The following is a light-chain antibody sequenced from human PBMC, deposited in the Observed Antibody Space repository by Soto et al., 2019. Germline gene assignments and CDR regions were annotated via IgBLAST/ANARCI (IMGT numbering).Light chain of an antibody. CDR2: GAS. J-gene: IGKJ1*01. V-gene: IGKV3-20*01. CDR3: QQYGDSPWT. Sequence: EIVLTQSPGTLSLSPGERATLSCRASQSVGSTYLAWYQQKPDQAPRLLIYGASSRATGIPDRFSGSGSGTDFTLTISRLEPEDFAVYYCQQYGDSPWTFGQGTKVDIK. CDR1: QSVGSTY.